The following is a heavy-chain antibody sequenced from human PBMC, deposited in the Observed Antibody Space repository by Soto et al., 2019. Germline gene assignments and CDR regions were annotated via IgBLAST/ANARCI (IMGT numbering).Heavy chain of an antibody. V-gene: IGHV1-18*01. J-gene: IGHJ4*02. CDR2: ISGYNGHT. CDR1: GYTFTSYG. CDR3: ARDYDSSGYWVY. D-gene: IGHD3-22*01. Sequence: QVQLVQSGAEVKKPGASVKVSCKASGYTFTSYGISWVRQAPGQGLEWMGWISGYNGHTNYAQNFQGRVTMTTDTSTSTAYMELRSLRSDDTAMYYCARDYDSSGYWVYWGQGTLVTVSS.